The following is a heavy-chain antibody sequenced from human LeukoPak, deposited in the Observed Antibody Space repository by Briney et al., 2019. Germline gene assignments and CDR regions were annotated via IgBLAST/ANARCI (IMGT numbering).Heavy chain of an antibody. CDR1: GDSISSFF. V-gene: IGHV4-4*07. CDR2: VYTSATT. D-gene: IGHD3-16*01. J-gene: IGHJ5*02. CDR3: ARGGQWFDP. Sequence: SETLALTCSVSGDSISSFFWTWIRQPAGKGLEWIGRVYTSATTNYNPTLKSRVTMSVHTSKNEVSLSLASVTAADTAVYYCARGGQWFDPWGPGTLVIVSS.